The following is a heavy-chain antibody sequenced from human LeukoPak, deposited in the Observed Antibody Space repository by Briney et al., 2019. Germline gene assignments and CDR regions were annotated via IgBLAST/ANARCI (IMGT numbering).Heavy chain of an antibody. CDR3: ARDSGSGNNDY. CDR1: GYTFTSYA. CDR2: ISAGNGNT. J-gene: IGHJ4*02. D-gene: IGHD1-26*01. V-gene: IGHV1-3*01. Sequence: ASVKVSCKASGYTFTSYAIHWVRHAPGQRLEWMGWISAGNGNTKYSQNFQGRVTFISNTPATTDFMELSSLRSEDAAVYYCARDSGSGNNDYWGQGTLVTVSS.